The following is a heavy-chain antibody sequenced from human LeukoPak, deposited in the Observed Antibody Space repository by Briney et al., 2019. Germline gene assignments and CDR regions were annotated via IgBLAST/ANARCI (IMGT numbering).Heavy chain of an antibody. CDR2: ISHDGNNK. CDR3: ARDWGNWGYGWYFDH. Sequence: GGSLRLSCVASGFTFSTYGMHWVRQAPGKGLEWVAVISHDGNNKYYVDSVKGRFTISRDNSKNTLYLQMNTLRVEDTAVYYCARDWGNWGYGWYFDHWGQGNPGHRLF. CDR1: GFTFSTYG. D-gene: IGHD7-27*01. V-gene: IGHV3-30*03. J-gene: IGHJ4*02.